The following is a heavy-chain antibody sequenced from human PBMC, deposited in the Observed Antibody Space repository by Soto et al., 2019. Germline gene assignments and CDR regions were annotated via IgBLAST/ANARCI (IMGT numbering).Heavy chain of an antibody. D-gene: IGHD4-4*01. V-gene: IGHV4-4*02. J-gene: IGHJ5*02. CDR2: IDNSGST. CDR1: SGSISSSNW. CDR3: ARRSCPTTAFQVRTIGFDP. Sequence: QVQLQESGPGLVKPSGTMSLTCAVSSGSISSSNWWRWLRQPPGKGLECIGEIDNSGSTNYNTSLQRRATRSVNKAKNRNSLKQSSGTAADTAVYDGARRSCPTTAFQVRTIGFDPWGQGTLVTVSS.